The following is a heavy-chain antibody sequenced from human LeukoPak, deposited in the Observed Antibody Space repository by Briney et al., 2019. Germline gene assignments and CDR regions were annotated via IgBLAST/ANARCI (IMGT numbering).Heavy chain of an antibody. D-gene: IGHD1-1*01. V-gene: IGHV6-1*01. CDR1: GDSVSSTSAA. CDR3: ARWQHDTAFFDY. Sequence: SQTLSLTCAISGDSVSSTSAACNWIRQSPSRGLEWLGRTSYRSKWYNNYAVSVKSRITINPDTSKNQFSLQLKSVTPEDTAVYYCARWQHDTAFFDYWGQGTLVTVSS. J-gene: IGHJ4*02. CDR2: TSYRSKWYN.